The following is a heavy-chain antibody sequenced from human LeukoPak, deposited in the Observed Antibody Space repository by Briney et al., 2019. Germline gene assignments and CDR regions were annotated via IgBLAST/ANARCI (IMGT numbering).Heavy chain of an antibody. CDR2: IYYSGST. CDR1: GGSISSYY. Sequence: SGTLSLTCTVSGGSISSYYWSWLRPPPGKGLEWIGYIYYSGSTNYNPSLKSRVTISVDTSKNQFSLKLSSVTAADTAVYYCARVDAWFGELFSWYFDLWGRGTLVTVSS. V-gene: IGHV4-59*01. D-gene: IGHD3-10*01. J-gene: IGHJ2*01. CDR3: ARVDAWFGELFSWYFDL.